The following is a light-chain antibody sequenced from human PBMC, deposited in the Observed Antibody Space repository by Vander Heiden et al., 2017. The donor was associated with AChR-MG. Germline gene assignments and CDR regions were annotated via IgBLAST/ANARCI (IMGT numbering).Light chain of an antibody. Sequence: EIVLTQSPGTLSLSPGERATLSCRASQSVSSSNLAWYQQKPGQAPRLLIYGASSRATGIPDRFSGSGSGTDFTLTISRLEPEDFAVYYCQQDGSSPRDFGQGTKLEIK. V-gene: IGKV3-20*01. CDR3: QQDGSSPRD. CDR2: GAS. CDR1: QSVSSSN. J-gene: IGKJ2*01.